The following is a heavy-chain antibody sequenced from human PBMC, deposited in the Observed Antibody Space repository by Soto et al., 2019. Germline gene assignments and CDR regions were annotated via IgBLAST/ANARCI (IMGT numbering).Heavy chain of an antibody. CDR2: ISYDGSNK. J-gene: IGHJ4*02. Sequence: QVQLVESGGGVVQPGRSLRLSCAASGFTFSSYGMHWVRQAPGKGLEWVAVISYDGSNKYYADSVKGRFTISRDNSKNTLYLQRNSLRAEDTAVYYCAKDRLRDFDWLPFYWGQGTLVTVSS. V-gene: IGHV3-30*18. D-gene: IGHD3-9*01. CDR3: AKDRLRDFDWLPFY. CDR1: GFTFSSYG.